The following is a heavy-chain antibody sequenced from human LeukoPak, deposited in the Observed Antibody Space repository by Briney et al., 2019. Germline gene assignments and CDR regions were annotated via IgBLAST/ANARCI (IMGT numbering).Heavy chain of an antibody. V-gene: IGHV3-23*01. CDR2: ISGSGGST. CDR3: AKEVKDTGYYHLDN. Sequence: GGSLRLSCAASGFTFSSYAMSWVRQAPGKGLEWASAISGSGGSTYYADSVKGRFTISRDNSKNTLYLQMNRLRDEDTALFYCAKEVKDTGYYHLDNWGQGTLVTVSS. D-gene: IGHD3-3*01. J-gene: IGHJ4*02. CDR1: GFTFSSYA.